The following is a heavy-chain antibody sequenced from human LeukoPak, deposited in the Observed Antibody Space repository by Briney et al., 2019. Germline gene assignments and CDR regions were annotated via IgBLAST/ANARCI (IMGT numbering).Heavy chain of an antibody. V-gene: IGHV4-39*01. CDR3: ARQITDSYGSKGYFDH. J-gene: IGHJ4*02. Sequence: SETLSLTCTVSGGSISSDSYYWGWIRPPPGKRMEWVGTIHYSGRTYYTPSLESRLTISADTSKNQFSLKLRSVTAADTAVYYCARQITDSYGSKGYFDHWGQGTLITVSS. CDR2: IHYSGRT. CDR1: GGSISSDSYY. D-gene: IGHD5-18*01.